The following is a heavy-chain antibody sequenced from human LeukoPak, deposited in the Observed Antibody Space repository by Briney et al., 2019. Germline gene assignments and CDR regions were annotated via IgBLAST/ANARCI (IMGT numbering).Heavy chain of an antibody. J-gene: IGHJ4*02. CDR3: AKATGSSWYYFDD. V-gene: IGHV3-30*18. CDR2: ISHDGSNY. D-gene: IGHD6-13*01. Sequence: GGSLRLSCADSGITFSTYGIHWVRQVPGKGLEWAAVISHDGSNYYYADSVKGRFTISRDNSKNTLYLQMNSLRTEDTAVYYCAKATGSSWYYFDDWGLGTLVTVSS. CDR1: GITFSTYG.